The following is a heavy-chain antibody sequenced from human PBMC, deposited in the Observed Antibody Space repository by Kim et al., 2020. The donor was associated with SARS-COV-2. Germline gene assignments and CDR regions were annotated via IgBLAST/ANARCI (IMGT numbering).Heavy chain of an antibody. V-gene: IGHV3-30-3*01. Sequence: GGSLRLSCAASGFTFSIYAMHWVRQAPGKGLEWVAVISYDGSNKYYADSVKGRFTISRDNSKNTLYLQMNSLRAEDTAVYYCARDRSDYGDLYYFDYWGQGTLVTVSS. CDR2: ISYDGSNK. CDR3: ARDRSDYGDLYYFDY. J-gene: IGHJ4*02. D-gene: IGHD4-17*01. CDR1: GFTFSIYA.